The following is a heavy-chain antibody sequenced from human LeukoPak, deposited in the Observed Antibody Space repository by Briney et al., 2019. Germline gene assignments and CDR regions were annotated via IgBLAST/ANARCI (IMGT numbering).Heavy chain of an antibody. D-gene: IGHD4-17*01. J-gene: IGHJ4*02. CDR1: GFTFSSYG. CDR2: IRYDGNNK. CDR3: AKEYGDYVSFFDY. Sequence: PGGSLRLSCAASGFTFSSYGMHWVRQAPGKGLEWVTFIRYDGNNKYYADSVKGRFTISRDNSKNTLYLQMNSLRAEDTAVYYCAKEYGDYVSFFDYWGQGTLVTVSS. V-gene: IGHV3-30*02.